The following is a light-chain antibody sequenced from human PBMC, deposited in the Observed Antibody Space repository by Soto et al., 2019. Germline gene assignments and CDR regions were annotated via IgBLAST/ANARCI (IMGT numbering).Light chain of an antibody. V-gene: IGKV1-5*01. CDR3: QQYTSFSST. J-gene: IGKJ2*01. CDR2: DTS. CDR1: QSISSL. Sequence: DIQMTQSPSTLSASVGDRVTITCRASQSISSLLAWYQQKPGKAPRLLIYDTSTLESGVPSRVSGCGSGTEFTLTISSLQPEDFATYYCQQYTSFSSTFGQGTRLEIK.